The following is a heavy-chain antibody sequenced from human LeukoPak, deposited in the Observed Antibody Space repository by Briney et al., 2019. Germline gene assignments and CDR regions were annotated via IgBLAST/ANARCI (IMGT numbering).Heavy chain of an antibody. V-gene: IGHV4-59*01. J-gene: IGHJ3*02. CDR1: GGSISSYY. CDR3: ARTITSVAFDI. CDR2: IYYSGST. D-gene: IGHD3-10*01. Sequence: SETLSLTCTVSGGSISSYYWSWIRRPPGKGLEWIGYIYYSGSTNYNPSLKSRVTISVDTSKNQFSLKLSSVTAADTAVYYCARTITSVAFDIWGQGTMVTVSS.